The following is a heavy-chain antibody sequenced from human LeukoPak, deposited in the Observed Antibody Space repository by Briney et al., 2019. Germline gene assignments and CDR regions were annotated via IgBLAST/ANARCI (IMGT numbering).Heavy chain of an antibody. CDR2: IYHSGST. Sequence: SETLSLTCTVSGYSISSGYHWGWIRQPPGKGLEWIGSIYHSGSTYYNPSLKSRVAISVDTSKNQFSLKLRSVTAADTAVYYCARVVQSTDSSGFYLPEYFQHWGQGTLVTVSS. CDR1: GYSISSGYH. J-gene: IGHJ1*01. V-gene: IGHV4-38-2*02. CDR3: ARVVQSTDSSGFYLPEYFQH. D-gene: IGHD3-22*01.